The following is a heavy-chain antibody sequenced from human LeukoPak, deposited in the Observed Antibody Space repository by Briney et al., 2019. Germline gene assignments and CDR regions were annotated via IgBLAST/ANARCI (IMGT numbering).Heavy chain of an antibody. CDR3: ARDHPTKAWFDP. CDR1: GGSISSSNW. D-gene: IGHD1-14*01. CDR2: IYHSGST. Sequence: SGTLSLTCAVSGGSISSSNWWSWVRQPPGKGLEWIGEIYHSGSTNYNPSLKSRVTISVDTSKNQFSLKLSSVTAADTAVYYCARDHPTKAWFDPRGQGTLVTVSS. V-gene: IGHV4-4*02. J-gene: IGHJ5*02.